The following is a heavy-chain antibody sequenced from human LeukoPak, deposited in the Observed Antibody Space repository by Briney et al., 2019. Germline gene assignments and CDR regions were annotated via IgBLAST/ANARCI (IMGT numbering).Heavy chain of an antibody. D-gene: IGHD5-18*01. J-gene: IGHJ3*02. CDR3: ARHYSAPAFDI. Sequence: SETLSLTCTVSGGSISSYYWSWIRQPPGKGREWIGEINHSGSTNYNPSLKSRVTISVDTSKNQFSLKLSSVTAADTAVYYCARHYSAPAFDIWGQRTMVTVSS. CDR1: GGSISSYY. V-gene: IGHV4-34*01. CDR2: INHSGST.